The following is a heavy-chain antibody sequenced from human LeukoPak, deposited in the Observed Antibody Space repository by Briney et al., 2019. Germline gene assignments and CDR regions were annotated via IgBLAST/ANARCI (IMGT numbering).Heavy chain of an antibody. CDR1: GYSISSGYY. V-gene: IGHV4-38-2*01. J-gene: IGHJ4*02. D-gene: IGHD1-26*01. Sequence: SETLSLTCAVSGYSISSGYYWGWIRQPPGKGLEWIGSIYHSGSTYYNPSLKSQVTISVDTSKNQFSLKLSSVTAADTAVYYCARGVGGSYYGVSDYWGQGTLVTVSS. CDR2: IYHSGST. CDR3: ARGVGGSYYGVSDY.